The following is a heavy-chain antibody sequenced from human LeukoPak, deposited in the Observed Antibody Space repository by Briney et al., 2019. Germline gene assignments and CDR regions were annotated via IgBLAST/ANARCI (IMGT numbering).Heavy chain of an antibody. D-gene: IGHD4-17*01. CDR1: RYSFTRYV. CDR3: ARVRGDYLSYYYYMDV. J-gene: IGHJ6*03. CDR2: LSVFNGDT. Sequence: ASVKVSSVDSRYSFTRYVISGVRQAPGQGVEWMGWLSVFNGDTHSAQKLQGRVTMTTYTSTSTAYMELRSLRSDDTAVYYCARVRGDYLSYYYYMDVWGKGTTVTISS. V-gene: IGHV1-18*01.